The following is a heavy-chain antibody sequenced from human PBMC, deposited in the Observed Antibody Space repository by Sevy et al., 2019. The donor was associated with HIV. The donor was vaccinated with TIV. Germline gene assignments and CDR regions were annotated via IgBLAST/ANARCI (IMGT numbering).Heavy chain of an antibody. V-gene: IGHV4-59*08. CDR3: ARHVESWFDP. Sequence: SETLSLTCTVSGGSISSYYWSWIRQPPGKGLEWIGYIYYSGITNYNPSLKSRITISVDTSKNQFSLKLSSVTAADTAVYYCARHVESWFDPWGQGTLVTVSS. CDR1: GGSISSYY. CDR2: IYYSGIT. J-gene: IGHJ5*02.